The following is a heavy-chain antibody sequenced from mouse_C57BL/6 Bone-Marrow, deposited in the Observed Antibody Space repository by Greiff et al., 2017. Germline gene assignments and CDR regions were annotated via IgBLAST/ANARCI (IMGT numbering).Heavy chain of an antibody. V-gene: IGHV1-72*01. Sequence: QVQLQQSGAELVKPGASVKLSCKASGYTFTSYWMHWVKQRPGRGIEWIGRIDPNSGGTKYNEKFKSKATLTVDKPSSTAYMQLSSLTSEDSAVYYCARIPDYGTRDYWGQGTSVTVSS. J-gene: IGHJ4*01. D-gene: IGHD2-4*01. CDR1: GYTFTSYW. CDR2: IDPNSGGT. CDR3: ARIPDYGTRDY.